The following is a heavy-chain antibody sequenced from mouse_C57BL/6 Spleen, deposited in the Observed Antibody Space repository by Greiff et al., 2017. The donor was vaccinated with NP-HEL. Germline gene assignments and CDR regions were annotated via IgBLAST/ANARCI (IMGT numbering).Heavy chain of an antibody. Sequence: QVQLQQPGAELVRPGSSVKLSCKASGYTFTSYWMHWVKQRPIQGLEWIGNIDPSDSETHYNQKFKDKATLTVDKSSSTAYMQLSSLTSEDSAVYYCARGTGTEGVFDYWGQGTTLTVSS. CDR2: IDPSDSET. J-gene: IGHJ2*01. CDR3: ARGTGTEGVFDY. D-gene: IGHD4-1*01. CDR1: GYTFTSYW. V-gene: IGHV1-52*01.